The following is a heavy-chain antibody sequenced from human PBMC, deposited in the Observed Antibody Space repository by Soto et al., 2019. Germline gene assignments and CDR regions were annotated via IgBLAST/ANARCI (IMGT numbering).Heavy chain of an antibody. CDR2: ISAYNGNT. CDR3: ARVSPAAAPSGFDP. V-gene: IGHV1-18*01. D-gene: IGHD2-2*01. J-gene: IGHJ5*02. Sequence: ASVKVSCKASGYTFTSYGISWVRQAPGRGLEWMGWISAYNGNTNYAQKLQGRVTMTTDTSTSTAYMELRSLRSDDTAVYYCARVSPAAAPSGFDPWGQGTLVTVSS. CDR1: GYTFTSYG.